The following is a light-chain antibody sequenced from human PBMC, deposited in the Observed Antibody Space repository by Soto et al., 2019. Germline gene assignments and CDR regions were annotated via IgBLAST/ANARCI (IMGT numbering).Light chain of an antibody. Sequence: QSVLTQPPSASGSLGQSVTISCTGTSSDIGGYNYVSWYQQHPGKAPKLIIYAVSNRSSEAPGRFSGSKSGNTASLTVSGLLAEDEADYFCSSYAANTNLVFGTGTKLTVL. CDR1: SSDIGGYNY. CDR3: SSYAANTNLV. J-gene: IGLJ1*01. CDR2: AVS. V-gene: IGLV2-8*01.